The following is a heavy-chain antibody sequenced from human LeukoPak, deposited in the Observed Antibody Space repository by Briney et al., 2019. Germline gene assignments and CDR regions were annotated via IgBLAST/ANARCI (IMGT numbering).Heavy chain of an antibody. J-gene: IGHJ4*02. CDR2: ISSSSSYI. Sequence: GGSLRLSCAASGFTFSSYAMSWVRQAPGKGLEWVSSISSSSSYIYYADSVKGRFTISRDNAKNSLYLQMNSLRAEDTAVYYCARIYYYDSSGYYPFDYWGQGTLVTVSS. CDR1: GFTFSSYA. D-gene: IGHD3-22*01. V-gene: IGHV3-21*01. CDR3: ARIYYYDSSGYYPFDY.